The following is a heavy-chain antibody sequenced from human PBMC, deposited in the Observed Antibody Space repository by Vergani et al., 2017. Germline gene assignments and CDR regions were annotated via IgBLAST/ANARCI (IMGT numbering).Heavy chain of an antibody. D-gene: IGHD3-10*01. CDR3: AKDPQLLWFGELPLYGMDV. V-gene: IGHV3-30*18. J-gene: IGHJ6*02. Sequence: QVQLVESGGGVVQPGRSLRLSCAASGFTFSSYGMHWVRQAPGKGLEWVAVISYDGSNKYYADSVKGRFTISRDNSKNTLYLQMNSLIAEDTAVYYCAKDPQLLWFGELPLYGMDVWGQGTTVTVSS. CDR2: ISYDGSNK. CDR1: GFTFSSYG.